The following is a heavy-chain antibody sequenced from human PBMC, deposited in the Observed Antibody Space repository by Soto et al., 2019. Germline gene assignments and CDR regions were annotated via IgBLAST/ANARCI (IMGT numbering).Heavy chain of an antibody. Sequence: QVQLQESGPGLVKPSQTLSLTCTVSGGSISSGGYYWSWISQHPGKGLEWIGYIYYSGSTYYNPSLKSRGTRSVDTSNHQFSLKLSYVTAADTAVYYCARTKDDAFDIWGQGTMVTFSS. CDR1: GGSISSGGYY. V-gene: IGHV4-31*03. J-gene: IGHJ3*02. CDR2: IYYSGST. CDR3: ARTKDDAFDI.